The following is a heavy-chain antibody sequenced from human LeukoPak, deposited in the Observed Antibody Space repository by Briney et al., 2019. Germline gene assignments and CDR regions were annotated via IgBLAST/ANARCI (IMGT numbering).Heavy chain of an antibody. V-gene: IGHV4-4*07. Sequence: SDTLSLTRTVSGRSISSYYRSWIRQPAGKGLAWIGRIYTSGSTNYNPSLKSRVTMSVAASKNQFSLKLSSVTAADTAVYYCARGFWLRGAGDWAVRFDYWGQGTLVIVSS. CDR2: IYTSGST. D-gene: IGHD5-12*01. CDR3: ARGFWLRGAGDWAVRFDY. J-gene: IGHJ4*02. CDR1: GRSISSYY.